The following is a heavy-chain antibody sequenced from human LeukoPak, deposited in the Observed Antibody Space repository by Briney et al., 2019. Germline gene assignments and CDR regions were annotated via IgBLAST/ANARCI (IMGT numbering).Heavy chain of an antibody. CDR2: ISSNGGST. Sequence: PGGSLRLSCAASGFTFSSYAMHWVRQAPGKGLEYVSAISSNGGSTYYADSVKGGFTISRDNSKNTLYLQMGSLRAEDMAVYYCARVASSSWYYFDYWGQGTLVTVSS. D-gene: IGHD6-13*01. CDR3: ARVASSSWYYFDY. J-gene: IGHJ4*02. V-gene: IGHV3-64*02. CDR1: GFTFSSYA.